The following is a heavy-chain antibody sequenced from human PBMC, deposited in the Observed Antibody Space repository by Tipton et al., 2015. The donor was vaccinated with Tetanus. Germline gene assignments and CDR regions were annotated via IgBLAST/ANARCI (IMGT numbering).Heavy chain of an antibody. D-gene: IGHD3-3*01. CDR2: IFYGGTT. CDR3: ARIHDYWSGYFDF. V-gene: IGHV4-59*01. Sequence: TLSLTCTVSGDSITSFYWSWIRQPPGKGLEWIGYIFYGGTTNYNPSLKSRVTISLDTSKNQFSLQLSSVTAADTAVYYCARIHDYWSGYFDFWGQGALVTVSP. CDR1: GDSITSFY. J-gene: IGHJ4*02.